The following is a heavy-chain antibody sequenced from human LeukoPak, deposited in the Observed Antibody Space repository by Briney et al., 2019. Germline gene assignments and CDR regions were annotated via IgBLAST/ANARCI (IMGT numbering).Heavy chain of an antibody. Sequence: GGSLRLSCAASGFTFSSYAMHWVRQVPGKGLEYVSAISSNGGSTYYANSVKGRFTISRDNSKHTLYLQMGSLRAEDMAVYYCARYSSGWYDPWGQGTLVTVSS. V-gene: IGHV3-64*01. CDR3: ARYSSGWYDP. J-gene: IGHJ5*02. CDR2: ISSNGGST. CDR1: GFTFSSYA. D-gene: IGHD6-19*01.